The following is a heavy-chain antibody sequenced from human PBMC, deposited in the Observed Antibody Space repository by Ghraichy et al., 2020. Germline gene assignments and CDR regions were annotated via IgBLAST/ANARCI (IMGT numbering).Heavy chain of an antibody. D-gene: IGHD6-19*01. CDR3: ARVRRSGIAVAGHGYYYYGMDV. J-gene: IGHJ6*02. CDR1: GYTFTSYD. V-gene: IGHV1-8*01. Sequence: ASVKVSCKASGYTFTSYDINWVRQATGQGLEWMGWMNPNSGNTGYAQKFQGRVTMTRNTSISTAYMELSSLRSEDTAVYYCARVRRSGIAVAGHGYYYYGMDVWGQGTTVTVSS. CDR2: MNPNSGNT.